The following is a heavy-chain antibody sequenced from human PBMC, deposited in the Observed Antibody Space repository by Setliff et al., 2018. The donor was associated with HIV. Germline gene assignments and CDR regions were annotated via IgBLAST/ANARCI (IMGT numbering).Heavy chain of an antibody. Sequence: ASVKVSCKASGYTFTRNQIHWVRQAPGQGLEWMGMINPSGGSAAYAEKFRGRVTMTSDTSTNTVYMELRSLRSEETAVFYCARDGGDGSGYYYADDWGQGTLVTVSS. CDR2: INPSGGSA. CDR3: ARDGGDGSGYYYADD. V-gene: IGHV1-46*01. J-gene: IGHJ4*02. D-gene: IGHD3-22*01. CDR1: GYTFTRNQ.